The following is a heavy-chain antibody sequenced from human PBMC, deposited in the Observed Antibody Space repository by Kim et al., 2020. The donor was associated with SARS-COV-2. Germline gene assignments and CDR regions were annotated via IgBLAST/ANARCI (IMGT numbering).Heavy chain of an antibody. CDR1: GFTFSDYY. CDR2: ISSSSSYT. CDR3: ARGLGGGWQWPRAREDNWFDP. V-gene: IGHV3-11*05. J-gene: IGHJ5*02. D-gene: IGHD2-8*02. Sequence: GGSLRLSCAASGFTFSDYYMSWIRQAPGKGLEWVSYISSSSSYTNYADSVKGRFTISRDNAKNSLYLQMNSLRAEDTAVYYCARGLGGGWQWPRAREDNWFDPWGQGTLVTVSS.